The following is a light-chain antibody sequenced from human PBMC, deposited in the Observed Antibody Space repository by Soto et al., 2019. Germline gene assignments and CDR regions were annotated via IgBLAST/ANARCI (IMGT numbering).Light chain of an antibody. CDR3: CSYAGSYTYVV. Sequence: QSVLTQPRSVSGSPGQSVTISCTGTGSDVGGYNYVSWYQQHPGKAPKLMIYDVSERPSGVPDRFSGSKSGNTASLTISGLQAEDEADYYCCSYAGSYTYVVFGGGTKLTVL. V-gene: IGLV2-11*01. CDR1: GSDVGGYNY. J-gene: IGLJ2*01. CDR2: DVS.